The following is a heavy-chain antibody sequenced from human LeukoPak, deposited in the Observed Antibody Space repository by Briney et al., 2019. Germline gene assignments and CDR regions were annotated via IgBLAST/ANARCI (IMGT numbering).Heavy chain of an antibody. J-gene: IGHJ4*02. V-gene: IGHV3-33*01. CDR2: IWYDGSNK. D-gene: IGHD6-19*01. CDR3: ARDRGGWGYYFDY. CDR1: GFTFSSYG. Sequence: GRSLRLSCAASGFTFSSYGMHWVRQAPGKGLEWVAVIWYDGSNKYYADSVKGRFTISRDNSKNTLYLQMNSLRAEDTAVYYCARDRGGWGYYFDYWGQGTLVTVSS.